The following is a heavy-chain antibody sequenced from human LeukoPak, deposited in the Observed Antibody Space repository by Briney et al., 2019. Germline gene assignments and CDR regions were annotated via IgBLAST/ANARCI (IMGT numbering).Heavy chain of an antibody. Sequence: PGGSLRLSCAASGFTSSRYSMNWVCQAPGKGLEWISYISSSSGTIYYADSVKGRFTISRDNAKNSLYLQMNSLRAEDTAVCYCARRCSSTSCYYGMDVWGQGTTVTVSS. CDR2: ISSSSGTI. V-gene: IGHV3-48*04. J-gene: IGHJ6*02. CDR3: ARRCSSTSCYYGMDV. D-gene: IGHD2-2*01. CDR1: GFTSSRYS.